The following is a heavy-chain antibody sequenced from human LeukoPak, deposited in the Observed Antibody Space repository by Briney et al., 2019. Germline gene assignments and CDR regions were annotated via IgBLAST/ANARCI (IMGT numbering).Heavy chain of an antibody. CDR1: GFMFTCYS. J-gene: IGHJ4*02. CDR2: ISRSSSPI. CDR3: ARGSRFDY. V-gene: IGHV3-48*04. Sequence: PGGSLRLSCAASGFMFTCYSMNWVRQAPGKGLEWVSYISRSSSPIYYADSVKGRFTISRDNAKKSSYLQMTSLRAEDTAVYYCARGSRFDYWGQGALVTVSS.